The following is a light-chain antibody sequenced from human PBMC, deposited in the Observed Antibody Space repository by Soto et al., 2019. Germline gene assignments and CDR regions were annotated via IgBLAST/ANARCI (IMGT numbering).Light chain of an antibody. CDR2: TAS. Sequence: EIVLTQSPGTLSLSPGERATLSCRASQSISSYYLAWYQQKPGQAPRLLIYTASSRATGIPDRFSGSGSGTDFTLTIRRLEPEDFAVYYCQQYSSSSPLTFGGGTKVEIK. CDR3: QQYSSSSPLT. V-gene: IGKV3-20*01. J-gene: IGKJ4*01. CDR1: QSISSYY.